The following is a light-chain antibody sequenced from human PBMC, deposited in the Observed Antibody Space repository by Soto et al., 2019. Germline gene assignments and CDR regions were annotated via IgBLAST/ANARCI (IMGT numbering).Light chain of an antibody. J-gene: IGKJ2*03. CDR2: KIS. V-gene: IGKV2-24*01. CDR3: MHAAQFPHS. CDR1: QSPVYSDGNTY. Sequence: EIVMTQTPLSLPVTRGQPASISCRSSQSPVYSDGNTYLSWLQQRPGQPPRLLIYKISKRFSGVSDRCSGSGARTEFPLKISRVEAEDVGNYYCMHAAQFPHSFGQGTKRALK.